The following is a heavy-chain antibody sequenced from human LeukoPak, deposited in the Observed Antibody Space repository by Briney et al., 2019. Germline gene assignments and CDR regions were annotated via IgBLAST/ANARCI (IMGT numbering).Heavy chain of an antibody. Sequence: GRSLRLSCATSGFTFSNFGMNWVRQAPGKGLEWVSAISGSGGSTYYADSVKGRFTISRDNSKNTLYLQMNSLRAEDTAVYYCAKSAATWDTYFDYWGQGTLVTVSS. CDR3: AKSAATWDTYFDY. V-gene: IGHV3-23*01. CDR1: GFTFSNFG. CDR2: ISGSGGST. J-gene: IGHJ4*02. D-gene: IGHD2-2*01.